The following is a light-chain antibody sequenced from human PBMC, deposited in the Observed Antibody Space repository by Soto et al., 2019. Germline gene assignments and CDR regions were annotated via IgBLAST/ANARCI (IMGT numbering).Light chain of an antibody. CDR3: LQHSTYPLT. CDR2: GAS. CDR1: QSVSSSY. J-gene: IGKJ1*01. V-gene: IGKV3-20*01. Sequence: EIVLTQSPGTLSLSPGERATLSCRASQSVSSSYLAWYQQKPGQAPRLLIYGASSRATGIPDRFSGSGSGTDFTLTISRLEPEDFAVYYCLQHSTYPLTFGQGTKVEIK.